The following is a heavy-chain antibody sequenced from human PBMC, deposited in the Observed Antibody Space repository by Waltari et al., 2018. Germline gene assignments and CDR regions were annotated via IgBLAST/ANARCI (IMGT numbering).Heavy chain of an antibody. Sequence: QVQLVQSGAEVRKPGASVTVSCKASGYTFSNYGIAWVRQAPGQGLEWMGWMRCYDRDTKYAREVEGRLTVTTDTSTNTAHMELRSLRSDDTAVYYCARLYDASAYYNTYRDPWGQGALVTVSS. J-gene: IGHJ5*02. CDR3: ARLYDASAYYNTYRDP. D-gene: IGHD3-22*01. V-gene: IGHV1-18*01. CDR2: MRCYDRDT. CDR1: GYTFSNYG.